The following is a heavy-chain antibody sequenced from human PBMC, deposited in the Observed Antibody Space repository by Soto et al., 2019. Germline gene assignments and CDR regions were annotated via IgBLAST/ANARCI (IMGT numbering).Heavy chain of an antibody. J-gene: IGHJ4*02. CDR2: SNHSGST. V-gene: IGHV4-34*01. Sequence: QVQLQQWGAGLLKPSETLSLTCAVYGGSFSGYYWNWIRQPPGKGLEWIGESNHSGSTNYTPSLKSRVTLSVDTSKNQFSLKLSSVTAADTAVYYCARGWGRIFDYWGQGTLVTVSS. D-gene: IGHD7-27*01. CDR1: GGSFSGYY. CDR3: ARGWGRIFDY.